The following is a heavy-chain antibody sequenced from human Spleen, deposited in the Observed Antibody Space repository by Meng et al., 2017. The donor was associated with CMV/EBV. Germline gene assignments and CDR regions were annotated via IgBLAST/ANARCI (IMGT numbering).Heavy chain of an antibody. CDR1: YSFPTYG. V-gene: IGHV1-18*01. J-gene: IGHJ4*02. Sequence: YSFPTYGITWVRRAPGQGLEWMGWSSPSNGNTDYAQSLRGRIAVTTDTSTSTAYLELRSLRSDDTAVYYCARVKATYYDLWRGYFDYWGQGTLVTVSS. CDR2: SSPSNGNT. D-gene: IGHD3-3*01. CDR3: ARVKATYYDLWRGYFDY.